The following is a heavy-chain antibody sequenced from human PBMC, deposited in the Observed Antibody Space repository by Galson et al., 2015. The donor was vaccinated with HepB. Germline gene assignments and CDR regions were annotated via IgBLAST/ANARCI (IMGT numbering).Heavy chain of an antibody. CDR1: GFSFSNAW. V-gene: IGHV3-15*07. CDR2: IKTKAAGGPT. Sequence: SLRLSCAASGFSFSNAWMNWVRQAPGKGLEWVGRIKTKAAGGPTDYTAPVKGRFTISRDDSKNTLYLQMHSLKTEDTAVYYCTTSIVTYYYDGLAFDLWGQGTVVTVSS. J-gene: IGHJ3*01. D-gene: IGHD3-22*01. CDR3: TTSIVTYYYDGLAFDL.